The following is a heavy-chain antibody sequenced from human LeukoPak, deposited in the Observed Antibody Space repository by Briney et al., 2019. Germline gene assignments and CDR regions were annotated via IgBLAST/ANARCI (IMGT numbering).Heavy chain of an antibody. CDR2: IHSDGTTT. CDR1: GFTFSNHW. Sequence: PGGSLRLSCAASGFTFSNHWTHWVRQPPGKGLVSVSRIHSDGTTTTYADSVKGRFTISRDNAKNTLYLQMNSLRAEDTAVYYCVRGTTAWNGMDVWGQGTTVTVSS. CDR3: VRGTTAWNGMDV. J-gene: IGHJ6*02. V-gene: IGHV3-74*01. D-gene: IGHD2-2*01.